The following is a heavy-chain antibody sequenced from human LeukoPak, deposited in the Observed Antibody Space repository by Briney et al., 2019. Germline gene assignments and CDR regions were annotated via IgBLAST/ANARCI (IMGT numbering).Heavy chain of an antibody. D-gene: IGHD5-18*01. V-gene: IGHV4-39*01. J-gene: IGHJ4*02. CDR2: IYYSGST. CDR1: GGSISSSSYY. CDR3: ARLGYSYGQVDY. Sequence: KPSETLSLTCTVSGGSISSSSYYWGWIRQPPGKGLEWIGSIYYSGSTYYNPSPKSRVTISVDTSKNQFSLKLSSVTAADTAVYYCARLGYSYGQVDYWGQGTLVTVSS.